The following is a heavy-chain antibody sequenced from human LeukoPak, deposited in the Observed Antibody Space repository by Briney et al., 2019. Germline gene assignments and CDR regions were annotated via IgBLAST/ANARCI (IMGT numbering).Heavy chain of an antibody. CDR1: GFTFSSYE. CDR2: ISSSGSTI. D-gene: IGHD3-22*01. V-gene: IGHV3-48*03. J-gene: IGHJ4*02. CDR3: ARDRINYDSTGYYPSGEAGFDY. Sequence: QPGGSLRLSCAASGFTFSSYEMNWVRQAPGKGLEWVSYISSSGSTIYYADSVKGRFTISRDNAKNSLYLQMNSLTDDDTAMYYCARDRINYDSTGYYPSGEAGFDYWGQGTLVTVSS.